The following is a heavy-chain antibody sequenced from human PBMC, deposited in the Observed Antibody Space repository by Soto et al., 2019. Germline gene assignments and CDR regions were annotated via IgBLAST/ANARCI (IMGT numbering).Heavy chain of an antibody. V-gene: IGHV4-39*01. Sequence: NPSETLSLTCTVSGGSISSSSYYWGWIRQPPGKGLEWIGSIYYSGSTYYNPSLKSRVTISVDTSKNQFSLKLSSVTAADTAVYYCASSIAAAYNAIYFDYWGQGTLVTVSS. CDR2: IYYSGST. J-gene: IGHJ4*02. CDR1: GGSISSSSYY. CDR3: ASSIAAAYNAIYFDY. D-gene: IGHD6-13*01.